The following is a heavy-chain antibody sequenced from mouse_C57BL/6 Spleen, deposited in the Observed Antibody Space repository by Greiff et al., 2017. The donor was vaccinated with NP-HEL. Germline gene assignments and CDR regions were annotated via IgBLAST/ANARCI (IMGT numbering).Heavy chain of an antibody. V-gene: IGHV1-53*01. CDR1: GYTFTSYW. Sequence: QVQLQQPGTELVKPGASVKLSCKASGYTFTSYWMHWVKQRPGQGLEWIGNINPSNGGTNYNEKFKSKATLTVDKSSSTAYMQLSSLTSEDSAVYDCARSHYGSSFAWFAYWGQGTLVTVSA. CDR3: ARSHYGSSFAWFAY. CDR2: INPSNGGT. D-gene: IGHD1-1*01. J-gene: IGHJ3*01.